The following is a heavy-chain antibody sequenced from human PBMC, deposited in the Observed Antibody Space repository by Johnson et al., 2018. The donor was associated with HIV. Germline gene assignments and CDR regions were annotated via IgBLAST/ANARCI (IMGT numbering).Heavy chain of an antibody. D-gene: IGHD6-13*01. CDR3: ARSGGYPNAFDM. CDR2: ISYDGSNK. Sequence: QMQLVESGGGVVQPGRSLRLSCAASGFTFSSYAMHWVRQAPGKGLEWVAVISYDGSNKYYADSVKGRFTISRDNSKNTLYLQMNSLRVEDTAVYYCARSGGYPNAFDMWGQGTLVTVPA. V-gene: IGHV3-30*04. J-gene: IGHJ3*02. CDR1: GFTFSSYA.